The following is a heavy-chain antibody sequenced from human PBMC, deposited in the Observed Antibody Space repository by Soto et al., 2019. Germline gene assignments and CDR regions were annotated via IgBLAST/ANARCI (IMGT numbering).Heavy chain of an antibody. J-gene: IGHJ6*02. V-gene: IGHV3-30*03. CDR1: GFTFSDRG. Sequence: PGGSLRLSCSASGFTFSDRGFHWVRQAPGKGLEWVAVISYDGSDKYYADSVKGRFTISRDNSKKTLYLQMTSLRADDTAVYYCARVTPGNNLYYFSGMDVWGQGTSVTVSS. CDR3: ARVTPGNNLYYFSGMDV. CDR2: ISYDGSDK. D-gene: IGHD1-1*01.